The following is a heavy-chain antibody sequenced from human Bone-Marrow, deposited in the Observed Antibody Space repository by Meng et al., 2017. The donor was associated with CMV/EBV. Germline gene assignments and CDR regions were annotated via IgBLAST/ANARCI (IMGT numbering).Heavy chain of an antibody. J-gene: IGHJ5*02. CDR3: ARDRLSISWFAPNWFDP. Sequence: ASMKVSCKASGYTFTSYYMHWVRQAPGQGLEWMGIINPSGGSTSYAQKFQGRVTMTRDTSTSTVYMELSSLRSEDTAVYYCARDRLSISWFAPNWFDPWGQGTLVTVSS. CDR1: GYTFTSYY. CDR2: INPSGGST. V-gene: IGHV1-46*01. D-gene: IGHD3-10*01.